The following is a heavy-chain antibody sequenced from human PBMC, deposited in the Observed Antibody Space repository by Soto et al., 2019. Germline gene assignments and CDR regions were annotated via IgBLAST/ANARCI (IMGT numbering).Heavy chain of an antibody. V-gene: IGHV1-69*04. CDR2: IIPILGIA. CDR1: GGTFSSYT. CDR3: ARDASYTVTTGRSGYYYYMDV. Sequence: ASVKVSCKASGGTFSSYTISWVRQAPGQGLEWMGRIIPILGIANYAQKFQGRVTITADKSTRTAYMELSSLRSEDTAVYYCARDASYTVTTGRSGYYYYMDVWGKGTTVTVSS. J-gene: IGHJ6*03. D-gene: IGHD4-17*01.